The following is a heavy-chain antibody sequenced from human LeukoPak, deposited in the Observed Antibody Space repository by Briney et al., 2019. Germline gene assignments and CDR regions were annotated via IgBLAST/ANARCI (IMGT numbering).Heavy chain of an antibody. D-gene: IGHD3-3*01. CDR3: ARVDYDFWSGYFHDYYYYYGMDV. V-gene: IGHV3-30-3*01. CDR1: GFTFSSYA. CDR2: ISYDGSNK. J-gene: IGHJ6*02. Sequence: GGSLRLSCAASGFTFSSYAMHWVSQAPGKGLEWVAVISYDGSNKYYADSVKGRFTISRDNSKNTLYLQMNSLRAEDTAVYYCARVDYDFWSGYFHDYYYYYGMDVWGQGTTVTVSS.